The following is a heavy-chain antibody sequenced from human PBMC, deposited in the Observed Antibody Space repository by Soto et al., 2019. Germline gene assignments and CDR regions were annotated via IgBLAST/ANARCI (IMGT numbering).Heavy chain of an antibody. CDR3: ARLAEDIRDWFDP. J-gene: IGHJ5*02. CDR1: GYTFTSYY. D-gene: IGHD2-15*01. V-gene: IGHV1-18*04. Sequence: ASVKVSCKASGYTFTSYYMHWVRQAPGQGLEWMGGIIPIFGTANYAQKLQGRVTMTTDTSTSTAYMELRSLRSDDTAVYYCARLAEDIRDWFDPWGQGTLVTVSS. CDR2: IIPIFGTA.